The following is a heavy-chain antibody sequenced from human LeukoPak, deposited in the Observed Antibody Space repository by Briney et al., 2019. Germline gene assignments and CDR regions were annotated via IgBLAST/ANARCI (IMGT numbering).Heavy chain of an antibody. J-gene: IGHJ4*02. CDR3: ARGGGDFSRGNDY. V-gene: IGHV3-53*01. D-gene: IGHD2-21*02. CDR1: GFIAGTNY. Sequence: PGGSLRLSCAVSGFIAGTNYMSWVRQAPRKGLEWVSVIYSGGSTYYADSVKGRFTISRDNSKNTLYLQMSSLRAEDTAVYYCARGGGDFSRGNDYWGQGTLVTVSS. CDR2: IYSGGST.